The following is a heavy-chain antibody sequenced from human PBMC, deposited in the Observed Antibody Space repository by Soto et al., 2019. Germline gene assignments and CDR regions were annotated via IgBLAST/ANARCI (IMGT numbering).Heavy chain of an antibody. Sequence: QAQLVESGGGVVQPGRSLRLSCAASGFTFSSYGMHWVRQAPGTGLEWVAVISYDGGLQHYAGSVKGRFTISRDNSKNMLLLQMNSLRAEDTAVYYCVSDRGYGHASVPYSWGQGTLVSVSS. V-gene: IGHV3-30*03. CDR1: GFTFSSYG. CDR2: ISYDGGLQ. J-gene: IGHJ4*02. CDR3: VSDRGYGHASVPYS. D-gene: IGHD5-18*01.